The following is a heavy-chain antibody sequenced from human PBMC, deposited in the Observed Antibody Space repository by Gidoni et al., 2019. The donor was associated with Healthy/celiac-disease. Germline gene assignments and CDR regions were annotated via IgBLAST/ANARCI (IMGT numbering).Heavy chain of an antibody. J-gene: IGHJ5*02. D-gene: IGHD3-3*01. CDR3: ARDRLEIKTGNWFDP. CDR1: GFTFSSYA. CDR2: ISYDGSNK. Sequence: QVQLVESGGGVVQPGRSLRLSCAASGFTFSSYAMHWVRQAPGKGLEWVAVISYDGSNKYYADSVKGRFTISRDNSKNTLYLQMNSLRAEDTAVYYCARDRLEIKTGNWFDPWGQGTLVTVSS. V-gene: IGHV3-30-3*01.